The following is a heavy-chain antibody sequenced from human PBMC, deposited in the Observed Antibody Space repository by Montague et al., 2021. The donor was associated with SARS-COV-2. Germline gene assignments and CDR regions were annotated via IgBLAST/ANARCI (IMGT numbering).Heavy chain of an antibody. V-gene: IGHV4-39*07. D-gene: IGHD6-13*01. J-gene: IGHJ6*02. Sequence: LVKTTQTLTLTCTFSGFSLSTSGMCVSWIRQPPGKGLEWIGSIYYXGSTYYNPSLKSRVTISVDTSKNQFSLKLSSVTAADTAVYYCARVGRQQLVRLSGMDVWGQGTTVTVSS. CDR2: IYYXGST. CDR1: GFSLSTSGMC. CDR3: ARVGRQQLVRLSGMDV.